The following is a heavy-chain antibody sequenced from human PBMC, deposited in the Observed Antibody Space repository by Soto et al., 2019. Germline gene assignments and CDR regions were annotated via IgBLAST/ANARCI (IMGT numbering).Heavy chain of an antibody. J-gene: IGHJ4*02. Sequence: QVQLQESGPGLVRSSETLSLTCSVSGGSFTGDYWSWIRQPAGKGLQWIGRVFGNGAGTPIYNSLLKSRARMSADPSKRQFSLTLTSVTAADTAVYYCARDLPPYGGRRSPPTGAFEDWGQGIMVTVFS. D-gene: IGHD2-15*01. CDR1: GGSFTGDY. V-gene: IGHV4-4*07. CDR2: VFGNGAGTP. CDR3: ARDLPPYGGRRSPPTGAFED.